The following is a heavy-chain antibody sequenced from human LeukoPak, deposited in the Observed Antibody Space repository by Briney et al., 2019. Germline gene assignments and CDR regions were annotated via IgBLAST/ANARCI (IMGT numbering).Heavy chain of an antibody. D-gene: IGHD1-26*01. Sequence: ASVKVSCKASGYTFINYDINWVRQASGQGLEWMGWMNPNTGNTGVAQKFRGRVTMTRNTSISTAHMELSSLGSEDTAVYYCARGLVPPPLGNYYGMDVWGQGTTVTVSS. CDR2: MNPNTGNT. CDR3: ARGLVPPPLGNYYGMDV. CDR1: GYTFINYD. J-gene: IGHJ6*02. V-gene: IGHV1-8*01.